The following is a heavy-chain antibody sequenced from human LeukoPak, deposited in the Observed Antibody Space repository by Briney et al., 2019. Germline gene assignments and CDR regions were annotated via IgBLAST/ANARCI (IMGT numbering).Heavy chain of an antibody. CDR1: GGSISSGSYY. D-gene: IGHD7-27*01. CDR2: IYTSGST. CDR3: ASSNALDWGYFDY. Sequence: SQTLSLTCTVSGGSISSGSYYWSWIRQPAGKGLEWIGRIYTSGSTNYNPSLKSRVTISVDTSKNQFSLRLSSVTAADTAVYYCASSNALDWGYFDYWGQGTLVTVSS. J-gene: IGHJ4*02. V-gene: IGHV4-61*02.